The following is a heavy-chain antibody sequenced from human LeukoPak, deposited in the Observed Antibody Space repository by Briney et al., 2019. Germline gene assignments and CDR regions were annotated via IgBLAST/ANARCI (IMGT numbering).Heavy chain of an antibody. CDR2: ISYDGSNK. V-gene: IGHV3-30*19. D-gene: IGHD5-12*01. Sequence: GGSLRLSCAASGFTFASLGMHWVRQAPGKGLEWVAVISYDGSNKYYADSVKGRFTISRDNSKNTLYLQMNSLRAEDTAVYYCARDKGGYDGSDYWGQGTLVTVSS. CDR3: ARDKGGYDGSDY. J-gene: IGHJ4*02. CDR1: GFTFASLG.